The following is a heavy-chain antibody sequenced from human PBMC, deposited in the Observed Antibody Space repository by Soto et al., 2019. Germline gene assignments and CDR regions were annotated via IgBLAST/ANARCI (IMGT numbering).Heavy chain of an antibody. CDR3: ASRGGGDPRKDY. J-gene: IGHJ4*02. Sequence: QLQLQESGPGLVKPSETLSLTCTVSGGSISSSSYYWGWLRQPPGKGLEWIGSIYYSGSTYYNPSLKSRVTISVDTSKNQFSLKLSSVTAADTAVYYCASRGGGDPRKDYWGQGTLVTVSS. CDR1: GGSISSSSYY. D-gene: IGHD2-21*02. V-gene: IGHV4-39*01. CDR2: IYYSGST.